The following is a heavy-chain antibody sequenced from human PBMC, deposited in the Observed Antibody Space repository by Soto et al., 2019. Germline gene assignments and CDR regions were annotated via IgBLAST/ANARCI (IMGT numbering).Heavy chain of an antibody. V-gene: IGHV4-39*01. CDR2: IYYSGST. J-gene: IGHJ6*02. Sequence: SETLSLTCTVSGGSISSSSYYWGWIRQPPGKGLEWIGSIYYSGSTYYNPSLKSRVTISVDTSKNQFSLKLSSVTAADTAVYYCARRTMVRGVIVNYYYYGMDVWGQGTKVTVSS. D-gene: IGHD3-10*01. CDR3: ARRTMVRGVIVNYYYYGMDV. CDR1: GGSISSSSYY.